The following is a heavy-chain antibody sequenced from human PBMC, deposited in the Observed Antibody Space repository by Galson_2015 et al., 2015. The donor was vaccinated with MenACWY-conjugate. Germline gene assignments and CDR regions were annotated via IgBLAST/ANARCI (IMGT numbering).Heavy chain of an antibody. J-gene: IGHJ4*02. CDR3: ARAVPSRGAEVSDY. D-gene: IGHD1-26*01. V-gene: IGHV3-23*01. CDR1: GFYFSNCF. Sequence: SLRLSCAASGFYFSNCFMSWVRQAPGKGLEWVSGITGSGGNTYYADSVQGRFTLFRDNSKKTLYLQMNSLGAEDTAVYFCARAVPSRGAEVSDYWGQGTLVTVSS. CDR2: ITGSGGNT.